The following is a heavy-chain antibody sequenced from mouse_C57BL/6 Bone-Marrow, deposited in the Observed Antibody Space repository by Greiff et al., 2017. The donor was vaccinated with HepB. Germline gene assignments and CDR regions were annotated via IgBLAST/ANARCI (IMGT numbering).Heavy chain of an antibody. J-gene: IGHJ2*01. CDR1: GYTFTSYW. D-gene: IGHD2-5*01. CDR2: IHPNSGST. Sequence: QVQLQQPGAELVKPGASVKLSCKASGYTFTSYWMHWVKQRSGQGLEWIGMIHPNSGSTNYNEKFKSKATLTVDKSSSTAYMQLSSLTSEDSAVYYCARRDYSNLYYFDYWGQGTTLTVSS. CDR3: ARRDYSNLYYFDY. V-gene: IGHV1-64*01.